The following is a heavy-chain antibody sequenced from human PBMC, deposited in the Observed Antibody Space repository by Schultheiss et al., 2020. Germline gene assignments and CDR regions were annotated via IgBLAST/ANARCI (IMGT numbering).Heavy chain of an antibody. J-gene: IGHJ1*01. D-gene: IGHD2-21*01. V-gene: IGHV4-61*02. CDR3: ARAQAYCGGDCYQH. CDR1: GGSISSGSYY. CDR2: IYTSGST. Sequence: SETLSLTCTVSGGSISSGSYYWSWIRQPAGKGLEWIGRIYTSGSTNYNPSLKSRVTISVDTSKNQFSLKLSSVTAADTAVYYCARAQAYCGGDCYQHWGQGTLVTGSS.